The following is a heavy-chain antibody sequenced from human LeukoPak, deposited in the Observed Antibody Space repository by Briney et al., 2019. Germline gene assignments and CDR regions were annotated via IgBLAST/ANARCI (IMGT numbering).Heavy chain of an antibody. Sequence: ASVKVSCKASGYTFTSYYMHWVRQAPGQGLEWMGIINPSGGSTSYAQKFQGRVTMTRDTSTSTVYMELSSLRSEDTAVYYCARGVRIAVAGYRFYYFDYWGQGTLVTVSS. CDR2: INPSGGST. V-gene: IGHV1-46*01. CDR3: ARGVRIAVAGYRFYYFDY. J-gene: IGHJ4*02. CDR1: GYTFTSYY. D-gene: IGHD6-19*01.